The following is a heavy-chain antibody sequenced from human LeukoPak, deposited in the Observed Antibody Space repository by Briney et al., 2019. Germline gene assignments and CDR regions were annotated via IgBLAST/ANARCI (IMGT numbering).Heavy chain of an antibody. CDR1: GGSISSSY. V-gene: IGHV4-59*01. J-gene: IGHJ4*02. D-gene: IGHD5-18*01. CDR3: ARVDVDTAMVFDY. CDR2: IYYSGST. Sequence: SETLSLTCTVSGGSISSSYWSWIRQPPGKGLEWIGYIYYSGSTNYNPSLKSRVTISVDTSKNQFSLKLSSVTAADTAVYYCARVDVDTAMVFDYWGQGTLVTVSS.